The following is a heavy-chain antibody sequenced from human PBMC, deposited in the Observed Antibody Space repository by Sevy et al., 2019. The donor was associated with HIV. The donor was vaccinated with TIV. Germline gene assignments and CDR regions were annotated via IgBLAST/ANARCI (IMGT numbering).Heavy chain of an antibody. CDR1: GGSFSGYY. J-gene: IGHJ3*02. Sequence: SETLSLTCAVYGGSFSGYYWSWIRQPPGKGLGWIGEINHSGGTNYNPSLKSRVTISVDTSKNQFSLKLSAVTAADTAVYYCARHCSGTSCSHAFDIWGQGTMVTV. CDR2: INHSGGT. V-gene: IGHV4-34*01. D-gene: IGHD2-2*01. CDR3: ARHCSGTSCSHAFDI.